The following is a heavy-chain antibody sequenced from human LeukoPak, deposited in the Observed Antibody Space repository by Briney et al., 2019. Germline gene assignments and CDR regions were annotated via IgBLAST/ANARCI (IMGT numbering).Heavy chain of an antibody. CDR2: ISYDGSAT. V-gene: IGHV3-30*04. J-gene: IGHJ5*02. CDR1: GFTFSTYP. CDR3: ARDYVSGSFGP. Sequence: GRSLRLSCIASGFTFSTYPMHWVRQAPGKGLEWVAVISYDGSATSYAESVKGRFTFSRDNSKNTLYLQMNSLRGEDTAVYYCARDYVSGSFGPWGQGTLVTVSS. D-gene: IGHD3-10*01.